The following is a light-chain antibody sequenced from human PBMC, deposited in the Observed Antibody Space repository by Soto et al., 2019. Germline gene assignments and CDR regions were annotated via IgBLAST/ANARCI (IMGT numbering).Light chain of an antibody. Sequence: EIVMTQSPATLSVSPGERATLSCRASQGVSSNLAWYRQKPGQAPRLLIYGASTRATGIPDSFSGSGSGTEFTITTTCPRSEDVAVYYGQKYNTWPLTLGGGTKVQIK. J-gene: IGKJ4*01. V-gene: IGKV3-15*01. CDR2: GAS. CDR1: QGVSSN. CDR3: QKYNTWPLT.